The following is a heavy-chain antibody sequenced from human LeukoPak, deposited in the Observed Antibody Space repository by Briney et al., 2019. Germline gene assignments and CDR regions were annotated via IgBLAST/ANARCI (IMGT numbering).Heavy chain of an antibody. J-gene: IGHJ2*01. CDR2: IIPIFGTA. V-gene: IGHV1-69*01. CDR3: ARDRGDSYGLYWYFDL. Sequence: GASVKVSCKASGGTFSSYAISWVRQAPGQGLEWMGGIIPIFGTANYAQKFQGRVTITADESTSTAYMELSSLRSEDTAVYYCARDRGDSYGLYWYFDLWGRGTLVTVSS. D-gene: IGHD5-18*01. CDR1: GGTFSSYA.